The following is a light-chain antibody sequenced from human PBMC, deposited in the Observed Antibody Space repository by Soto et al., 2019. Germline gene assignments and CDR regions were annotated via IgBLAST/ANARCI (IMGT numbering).Light chain of an antibody. CDR2: GAS. J-gene: IGKJ1*01. CDR1: QGINKF. CDR3: SPLPKCRFP. Sequence: IQLTQSPSSLSASVGDRVTITCRASQGINKFLAWYQQRPGKAPQLLDYGASTLQSGVPSRCSGSGSETHFTLAISSLQPADFATYFCSPLPKCRFPFGQGP. V-gene: IGKV1-9*01.